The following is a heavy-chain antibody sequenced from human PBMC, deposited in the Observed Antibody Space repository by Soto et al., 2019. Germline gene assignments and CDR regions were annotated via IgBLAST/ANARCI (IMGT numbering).Heavy chain of an antibody. D-gene: IGHD4-17*01. CDR2: ISHSGSA. V-gene: IGHV4-30-2*01. CDR3: AGGLDYGDPAFDS. J-gene: IGHJ4*02. CDR1: GGAIRSRGYS. Sequence: QLQLQGSGSRLLKPSQTLSLTCAVSGGAIRSRGYSWRWIRQPPGEGLERIGYISHSGSAHYNPSPMSRVPVSVEVSKCQVALELTSVTAAGRAVYSCAGGLDYGDPAFDSGGQGTLVTVSS.